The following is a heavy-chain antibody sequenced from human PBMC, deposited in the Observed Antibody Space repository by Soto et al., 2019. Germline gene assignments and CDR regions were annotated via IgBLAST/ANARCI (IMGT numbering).Heavy chain of an antibody. V-gene: IGHV3-23*01. J-gene: IGHJ3*02. D-gene: IGHD3-22*01. CDR3: AKPSVHYYDSSGPIYDAFDI. CDR2: ISGSGGST. CDR1: GFTFSSYA. Sequence: GGSLRLSCAASGFTFSSYAMSWVRQAPAKGLDWVSAISGSGGSTYYADSVKGRFTISRDNSKNTLYLQMNSLRAEDTAVYYCAKPSVHYYDSSGPIYDAFDIWGQGTMVTVSS.